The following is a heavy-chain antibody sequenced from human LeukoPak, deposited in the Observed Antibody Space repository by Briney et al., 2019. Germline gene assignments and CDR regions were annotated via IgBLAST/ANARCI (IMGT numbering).Heavy chain of an antibody. D-gene: IGHD3-3*02. CDR3: AKWRAFWSRPMDYYFDY. Sequence: PGRSLRLSCAASGFTFSSYGIHWVRQAPGKGLQWVALISYDENSKYYADSVKDRFTISRDNSKNTLYLQMNSLRVEDTAVYYCAKWRAFWSRPMDYYFDYWGQGTLVTVSS. CDR1: GFTFSSYG. V-gene: IGHV3-30*18. CDR2: ISYDENSK. J-gene: IGHJ4*02.